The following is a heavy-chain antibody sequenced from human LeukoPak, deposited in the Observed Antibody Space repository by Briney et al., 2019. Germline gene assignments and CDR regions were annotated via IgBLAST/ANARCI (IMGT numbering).Heavy chain of an antibody. CDR2: INGDGSNT. Sequence: GGSLRLSCAASGFTFSSHWMHWVRQAPGKGLVWVSRINGDGSNTTYADSVKGRFTISRDNAKNTLYLQMNSLRAEDTAVYYCARERPFRSGYYRSAAFDIWGQGTMVTVSS. V-gene: IGHV3-74*03. CDR3: ARERPFRSGYYRSAAFDI. D-gene: IGHD3-22*01. CDR1: GFTFSSHW. J-gene: IGHJ3*02.